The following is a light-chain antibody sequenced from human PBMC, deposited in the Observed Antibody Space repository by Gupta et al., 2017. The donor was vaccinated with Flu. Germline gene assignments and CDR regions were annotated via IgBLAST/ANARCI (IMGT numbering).Light chain of an antibody. Sequence: EIVLTQSPATLSLSPGERATLSCRASQSVSTYLAWYQQKPGQAPRLLIYDESNMATGIPARFSGRGSGTEGTITISILEHEECEVSYCKQRLNWPHEDFTFGHGTNVDIK. CDR2: DES. CDR1: QSVSTY. CDR3: KQRLNWPHEDFT. V-gene: IGKV3-11*01. J-gene: IGKJ3*01.